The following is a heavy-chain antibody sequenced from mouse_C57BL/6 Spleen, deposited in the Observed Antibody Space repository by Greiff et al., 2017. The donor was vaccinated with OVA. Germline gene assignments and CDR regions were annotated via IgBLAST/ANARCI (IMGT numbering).Heavy chain of an antibody. D-gene: IGHD1-1*01. CDR2: IDPSDSET. J-gene: IGHJ4*01. Sequence: QVQLQQPGAELVRPGSSVKLSCKASGYTFTSYWMHWVKQRPIQGLEWIGNIDPSDSETHYNQKFKDKATLTVDKSSSTAYMQLISLTSEDSAVYYCARPHYYGSSYGAMDYWGQGTSVTVSS. CDR1: GYTFTSYW. V-gene: IGHV1-52*01. CDR3: ARPHYYGSSYGAMDY.